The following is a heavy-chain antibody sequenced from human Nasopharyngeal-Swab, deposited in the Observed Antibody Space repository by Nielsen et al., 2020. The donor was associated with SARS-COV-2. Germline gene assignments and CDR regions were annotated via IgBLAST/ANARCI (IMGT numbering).Heavy chain of an antibody. CDR2: IYSGGST. CDR1: GFTVSSNY. Sequence: GGSLRLSCAASGFTVSSNYMSWVRQAPGKGLEWVSVIYSGGSTYYADSVKGRFTISRHNSKNTLYLQMNSLRAGDTAVHYCARERRGFWLGNAFDIWGQGTMVTVSS. J-gene: IGHJ3*02. V-gene: IGHV3-53*04. CDR3: ARERRGFWLGNAFDI. D-gene: IGHD6-19*01.